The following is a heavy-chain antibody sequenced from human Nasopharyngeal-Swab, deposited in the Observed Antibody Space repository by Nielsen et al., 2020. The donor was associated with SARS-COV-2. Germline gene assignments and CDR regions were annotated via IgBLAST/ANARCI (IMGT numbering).Heavy chain of an antibody. CDR1: CGSTSSSSYY. J-gene: IGHJ4*02. D-gene: IGHD2-2*01. V-gene: IGHV4-39*01. CDR2: IYYSGST. Sequence: SETLSLTCTVSCGSTSSSSYYWGWIRQPPGKGLEWIGSIYYSGSTSYNPSLQSRVPISVDTSKNQFSLKLSSVTAADTAVYYCARHATKYCSSTSCYEGYYFDYWGQGTLVTVSS. CDR3: ARHATKYCSSTSCYEGYYFDY.